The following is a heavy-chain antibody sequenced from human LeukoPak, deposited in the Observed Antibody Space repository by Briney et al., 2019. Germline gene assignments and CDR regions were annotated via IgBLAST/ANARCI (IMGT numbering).Heavy chain of an antibody. D-gene: IGHD3-10*01. Sequence: SETLSLTCTVSGGSISSYYWSWIRQPPGKGLEWIGYIYYSGGTNYNPSLKSRVTISVDTSKNQFSLKLSSVTAADTAVYYCARGRELLWFGESPDGWFDPWGQGTLVTVSS. J-gene: IGHJ5*02. V-gene: IGHV4-59*01. CDR3: ARGRELLWFGESPDGWFDP. CDR1: GGSISSYY. CDR2: IYYSGGT.